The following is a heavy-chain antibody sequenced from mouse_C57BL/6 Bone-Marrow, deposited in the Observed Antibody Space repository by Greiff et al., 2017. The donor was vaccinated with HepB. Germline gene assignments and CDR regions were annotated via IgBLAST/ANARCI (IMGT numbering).Heavy chain of an antibody. CDR1: YTFSRRVH. J-gene: IGHJ1*03. V-gene: IGHV1-87*01. CDR2: GQGLEWNG. Sequence: QVQLQQSGPELARPWASVKISCQAFYTFSRRVHFAIRDTNYWMQWVKQRPGQGLEWNGAIYPGNGDTSYNQKFKGKATLTADKSSSTAYMQLSSLTSEDSAVYYCAQIYGYDGVYWYFDVWGTGTTVTVSS. CDR3: SEDSAVYYCAQIYGYDGVYWYFDV. D-gene: IGHD2-2*01.